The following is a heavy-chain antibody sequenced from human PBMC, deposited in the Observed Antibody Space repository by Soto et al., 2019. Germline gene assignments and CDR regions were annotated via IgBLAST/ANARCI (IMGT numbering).Heavy chain of an antibody. CDR1: GYTFTSYY. J-gene: IGHJ4*02. V-gene: IGHV1-46*01. CDR3: ARAGITGTTAFVYFDY. CDR2: IYPSGGST. D-gene: IGHD1-7*01. Sequence: ASVKVSCKASGYTFTSYYMHWVRQAPGQGLEWMGIIYPSGGSTSYAQKFQGRVTMTRDTSTSTVYMELSSLRSEDTAVYYCARAGITGTTAFVYFDYWGQGTLVTVSS.